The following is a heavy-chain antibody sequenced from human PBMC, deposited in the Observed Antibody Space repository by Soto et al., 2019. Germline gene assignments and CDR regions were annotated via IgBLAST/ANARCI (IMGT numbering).Heavy chain of an antibody. CDR1: GFTFSSYW. V-gene: IGHV3-74*01. D-gene: IGHD6-13*01. CDR3: AREAVIAAAGFDY. Sequence: EVQLVESGGGLVQPGGSLRLSCAASGFTFSSYWMHWVRQAPGKGLVWVSRINSDGSSSSYADSVKGRFTISRDNAKNTLYLQMNSLRAEDTAVYYCAREAVIAAAGFDYWGQGTLVTVSS. J-gene: IGHJ4*02. CDR2: INSDGSSS.